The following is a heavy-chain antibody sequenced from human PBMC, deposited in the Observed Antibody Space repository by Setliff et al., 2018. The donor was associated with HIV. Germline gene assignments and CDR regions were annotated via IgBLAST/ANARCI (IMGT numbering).Heavy chain of an antibody. V-gene: IGHV1-2*02. D-gene: IGHD3-22*01. Sequence: ASVKVSCKASGYTFTGYYIHWVRQAPGQGLEWVGWINPNGGGTNYAQKFQGRVTMTSDTSISTAYMELSSLRSDDTAVYYCERNPDTSGYLYFYYYMDVWGKGTTVTVSS. CDR2: INPNGGGT. CDR1: GYTFTGYY. J-gene: IGHJ6*03. CDR3: ERNPDTSGYLYFYYYMDV.